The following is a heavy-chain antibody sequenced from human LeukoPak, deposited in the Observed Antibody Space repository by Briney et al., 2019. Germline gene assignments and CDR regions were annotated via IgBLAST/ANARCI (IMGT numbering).Heavy chain of an antibody. D-gene: IGHD6-13*01. J-gene: IGHJ4*02. CDR2: INHSGST. Sequence: SETLSLTCAVYGGSFSGYYWSWIRQPPGKGLEWIGEINHSGSTNYNPSLKSRVTISVDTSKNQFSLKLSSVTAADTAVYYCARIPSSSWYVVLDYWGQGTLVTVSS. CDR1: GGSFSGYY. CDR3: ARIPSSSWYVVLDY. V-gene: IGHV4-34*01.